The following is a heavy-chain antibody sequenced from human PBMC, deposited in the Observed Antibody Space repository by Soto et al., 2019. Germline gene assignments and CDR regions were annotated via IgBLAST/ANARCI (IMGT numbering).Heavy chain of an antibody. J-gene: IGHJ6*02. CDR1: GFTFSSYA. D-gene: IGHD6-6*01. CDR2: ISYDGSNK. V-gene: IGHV3-30-3*01. CDR3: ARALNARPRYYYGMDV. Sequence: QVQLVESGGGVVQPGRSLRLSCAASGFTFSSYAMHWVRQAPGKGLEWVAVISYDGSNKYYADSVKGRFTISRDNSKNTLYLQMNSVRAEDTAVYYCARALNARPRYYYGMDVWGQGTTVTVSS.